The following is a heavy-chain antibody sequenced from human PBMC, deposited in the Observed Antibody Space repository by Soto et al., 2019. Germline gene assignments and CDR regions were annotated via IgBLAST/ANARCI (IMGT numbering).Heavy chain of an antibody. V-gene: IGHV4-59*01. D-gene: IGHD6-6*01. CDR2: IYYRGST. CDR3: ARDSIAANLRYFDL. CDR1: GGSISSYY. Sequence: QVQLQESGPGLVKPSETLSLTCTVSGGSISSYYWSWIRQPPGKGLEWIGYIYYRGSTNYNHSLKSRVTIPVATSKNQFSLMLSSVTAADTAVYYCARDSIAANLRYFDLWGRGTLVTVSS. J-gene: IGHJ2*01.